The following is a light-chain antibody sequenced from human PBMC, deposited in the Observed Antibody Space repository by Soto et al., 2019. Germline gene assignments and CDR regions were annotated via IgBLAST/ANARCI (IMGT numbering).Light chain of an antibody. CDR2: EVS. V-gene: IGLV2-14*01. CDR3: SSYTSITTLVV. CDR1: SSDVGSYNY. Sequence: QSALTQPASVSGSPGQSITISCTGTSSDVGSYNYVSWYQQHPGKAPKLVIYEVSNRPSGVSNRFSGSKSDNTASLTISGLQAEDEADYYCSSYTSITTLVVFGGGTKVTVL. J-gene: IGLJ2*01.